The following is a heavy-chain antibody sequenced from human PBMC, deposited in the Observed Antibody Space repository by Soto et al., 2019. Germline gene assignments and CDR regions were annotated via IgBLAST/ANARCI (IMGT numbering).Heavy chain of an antibody. CDR3: ARAPDTAMVEYYFDY. CDR1: GGSISSYY. CDR2: IYYSGST. V-gene: IGHV4-59*01. D-gene: IGHD5-18*01. J-gene: IGHJ4*02. Sequence: QVQLQESGPGLVKPSETLSLTCTVSGGSISSYYWSWIRQPPGKGLEWIGYIYYSGSTNYNPSLKSRVTISVDTSKNQFSLKLSSLTAADTAVYYCARAPDTAMVEYYFDYWGQGTLVTVSS.